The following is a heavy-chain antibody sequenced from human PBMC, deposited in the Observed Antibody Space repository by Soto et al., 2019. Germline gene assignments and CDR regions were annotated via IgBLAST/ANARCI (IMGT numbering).Heavy chain of an antibody. D-gene: IGHD3-3*01. CDR1: GLTFSSFW. CDR2: IKQDGSEK. V-gene: IGHV3-7*01. CDR3: ARSRTIFGVVIINTDYYYMDV. J-gene: IGHJ6*03. Sequence: GGSLSSSCAALGLTFSSFWLSWAGQAPGKGLEWVANIKQDGSEKYYVDSVKGRFTISRDNAKNSLYLQMNSLRAEDTAVYYCARSRTIFGVVIINTDYYYMDVWGKGTTVTVSS.